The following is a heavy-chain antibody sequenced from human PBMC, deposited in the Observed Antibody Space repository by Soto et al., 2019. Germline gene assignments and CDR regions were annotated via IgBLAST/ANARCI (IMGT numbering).Heavy chain of an antibody. CDR2: IYSGGST. Sequence: EVQLVESGGGLVQPGGSLRVSCAASGFTVSSNYLSWVRQAPGKGLEWVSVIYSGGSTYYADSVKGRFTISRDNSKNTLYLQMNSLRAEDTAVYYCARDKIPDILTGYYDEYWGQGTLVTVSS. V-gene: IGHV3-66*01. D-gene: IGHD3-9*01. CDR3: ARDKIPDILTGYYDEY. CDR1: GFTVSSNY. J-gene: IGHJ4*02.